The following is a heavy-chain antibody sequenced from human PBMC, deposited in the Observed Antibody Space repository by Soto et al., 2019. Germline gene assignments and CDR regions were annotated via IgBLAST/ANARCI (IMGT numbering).Heavy chain of an antibody. D-gene: IGHD3-16*01. CDR2: IRSKGHNYAT. CDR1: GFAFSVSA. J-gene: IGHJ5*02. Sequence: GGCLRLSCAASGFAFSVSAMYWVRQASGKGPEWVGRIRSKGHNYATEYAASVKGRFTISRDDSKNTAYLQMNSLQTEDTAVYYCTRDLFSYDYSGILWFDPWGQGTLVTVSS. V-gene: IGHV3-73*01. CDR3: TRDLFSYDYSGILWFDP.